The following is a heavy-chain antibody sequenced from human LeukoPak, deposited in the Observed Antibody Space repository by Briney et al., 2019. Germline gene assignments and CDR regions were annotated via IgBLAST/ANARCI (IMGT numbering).Heavy chain of an antibody. CDR3: ARTTDVGYFDY. V-gene: IGHV4-4*07. J-gene: IGHJ4*02. D-gene: IGHD1-14*01. Sequence: KPSETLSLTCTVSGGSMSSYYWSWIRQPAGKGLEWIGRIYFTGSTKYNPSLKSRVTMSVDMSKDQFFLKLSSVTAADTAVYYCARTTDVGYFDYWGQGTLVTVSS. CDR2: IYFTGST. CDR1: GGSMSSYY.